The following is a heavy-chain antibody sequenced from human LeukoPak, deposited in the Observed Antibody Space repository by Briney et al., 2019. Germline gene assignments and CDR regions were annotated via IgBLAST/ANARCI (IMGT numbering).Heavy chain of an antibody. V-gene: IGHV4-59*01. J-gene: IGHJ4*02. CDR1: GGSISSYY. D-gene: IGHD2-15*01. Sequence: SETLSLTRTVSGGSISSYYWSWIRQPPGKGLEWIGYINYSGSTNYNPSLKSRVTISVDTSKNQFSLKLSSVTAADTAVYYCAREAATLFDYWGQGTLVTVSS. CDR3: AREAATLFDY. CDR2: INYSGST.